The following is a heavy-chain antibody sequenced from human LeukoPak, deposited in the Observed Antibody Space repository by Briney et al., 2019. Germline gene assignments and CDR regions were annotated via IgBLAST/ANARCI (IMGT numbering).Heavy chain of an antibody. Sequence: PGGSLRLSGAASGITFRSYSMNWVRQAPGKGLDWVSYISSSGSTIYYADSVKGRITISRDNAKNSLYLQMNRLGAEDTAVYYCGKQTPYNWNDIDAFDIWGQGTMVTVSS. CDR2: ISSSGSTI. V-gene: IGHV3-48*04. CDR1: GITFRSYS. J-gene: IGHJ3*02. D-gene: IGHD1-1*01. CDR3: GKQTPYNWNDIDAFDI.